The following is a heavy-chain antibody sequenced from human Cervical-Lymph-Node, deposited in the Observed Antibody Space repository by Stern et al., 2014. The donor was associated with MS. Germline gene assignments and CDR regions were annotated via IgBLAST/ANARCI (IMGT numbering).Heavy chain of an antibody. D-gene: IGHD4/OR15-4a*01. J-gene: IGHJ4*02. CDR2: ISSSSTI. Sequence: EVKLVESGGGLVQPGGSLRLSCAASGFTFRSYSMNWVRQAPGKGLEWVSYISSSSTIYYADSVKGRFTISRDNAKNSLYLQMNSLRDEDTAVYYCARDWRPILTDYWGQGTLVTVSS. CDR3: ARDWRPILTDY. V-gene: IGHV3-48*02. CDR1: GFTFRSYS.